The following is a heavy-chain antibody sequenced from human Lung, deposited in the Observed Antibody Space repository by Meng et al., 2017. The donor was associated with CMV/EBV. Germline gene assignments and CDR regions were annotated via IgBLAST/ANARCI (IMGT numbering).Heavy chain of an antibody. CDR1: GSTFSSYS. CDR2: ISSSSSAI. J-gene: IGHJ6*02. V-gene: IGHV3-21*01. CDR3: ARVRYYYDRSGPTAGGMDV. D-gene: IGHD3-22*01. Sequence: SCAASGSTFSSYSMNWVRQAAGKGLEWVSSISSSSSAIYYTDSVRGRFTNSRDNATNSLYLQMNSLKAEDTAVYSGARVRYYYDRSGPTAGGMDVXGQGXTVTVSS.